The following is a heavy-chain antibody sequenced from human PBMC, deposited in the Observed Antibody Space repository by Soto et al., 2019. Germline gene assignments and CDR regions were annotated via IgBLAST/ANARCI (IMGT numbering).Heavy chain of an antibody. Sequence: SETLSLTCTVSGGSINSGDYYWTWVRQPPGKGLEWIGNIFHSGSTYYTPSLQSRVTISLDTSKNRFSLKLSSVTPADTAVYYCARDRYYGSGNYYHFYSGMDVWGQGTTVTAP. V-gene: IGHV4-30-4*01. CDR2: IFHSGST. CDR3: ARDRYYGSGNYYHFYSGMDV. D-gene: IGHD3-10*01. J-gene: IGHJ6*02. CDR1: GGSINSGDYY.